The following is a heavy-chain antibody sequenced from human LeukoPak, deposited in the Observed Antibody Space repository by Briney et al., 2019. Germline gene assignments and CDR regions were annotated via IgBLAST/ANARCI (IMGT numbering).Heavy chain of an antibody. J-gene: IGHJ4*02. Sequence: GGSLRLSCAASGFTFNTFNMNWVCQAPGKGLEWVSSITSGGDYIYHADSVKGRFTTSRDNAKNSLSLQLNSLRVEDTAVYYCARGHYDVLAASYKWTPDYWGQGTLVTVPS. D-gene: IGHD3-9*01. CDR3: ARGHYDVLAASYKWTPDY. V-gene: IGHV3-21*01. CDR1: GFTFNTFN. CDR2: ITSGGDYI.